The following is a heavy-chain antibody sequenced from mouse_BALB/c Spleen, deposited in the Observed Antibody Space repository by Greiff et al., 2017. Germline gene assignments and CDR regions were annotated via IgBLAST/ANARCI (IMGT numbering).Heavy chain of an antibody. CDR2: IRNKANGYTT. CDR1: GFTFTDYY. V-gene: IGHV7-3*02. J-gene: IGHJ4*01. CDR3: ARDGPYYGNPDAMDY. D-gene: IGHD2-10*01. Sequence: EVKLMESGGGLVQPGGSLRLSCATSGFTFTDYYMSWVRQPPGKALEWLGFIRNKANGYTTEYSASVKGRFNISRDNSQSILNLQMNTLRAEDSATYDCARDGPYYGNPDAMDYWGQGTSVTASS.